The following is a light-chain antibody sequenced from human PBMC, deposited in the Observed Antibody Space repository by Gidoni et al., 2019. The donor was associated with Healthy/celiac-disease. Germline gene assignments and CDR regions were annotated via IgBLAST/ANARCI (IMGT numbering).Light chain of an antibody. J-gene: IGLJ2*01. CDR2: DVS. CDR3: SSYTSSSTPVV. CDR1: CSDVGGYNY. V-gene: IGLV2-14*01. Sequence: QSALTQPASVSGSPGQSITISCTGTCSDVGGYNYVSWYQQHPGKAPKLMIYDVSNRPSGVSNRFSGSKSGNTASLTISGLQVEDEADYYCSSYTSSSTPVVFGGGTKLTVL.